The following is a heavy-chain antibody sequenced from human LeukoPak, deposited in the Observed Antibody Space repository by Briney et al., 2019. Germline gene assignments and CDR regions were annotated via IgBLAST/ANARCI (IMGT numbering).Heavy chain of an antibody. CDR1: GDSFSGFY. CDR2: INHSGST. J-gene: IGHJ4*02. V-gene: IGHV4-34*01. Sequence: SETLSLTCAVYGDSFSGFYWSWIRQPPGKGLEWIGEINHSGSTNYNPSLKSRVTISADTSKNQFSLSQSSVTAADTAMYYCARGPLGYCSSSSCHGPDYWGQGTLVTVSS. CDR3: ARGPLGYCSSSSCHGPDY. D-gene: IGHD2-2*01.